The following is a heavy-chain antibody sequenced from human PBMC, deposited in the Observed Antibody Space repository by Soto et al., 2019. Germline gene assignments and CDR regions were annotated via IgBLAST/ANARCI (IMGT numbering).Heavy chain of an antibody. CDR3: ARDRDYYDSSGYGDY. V-gene: IGHV1-18*01. CDR1: GYTFTSYG. J-gene: IGHJ4*02. D-gene: IGHD3-22*01. CDR2: ISAYNGNT. Sequence: QVQLVQSGAEVKKPGASVKVSCKASGYTFTSYGITWVRQAPGQGLEWMGWISAYNGNTNYAQKLQGRVTMTTDTSTSTAYMELRSLRSDDTAVYYWARDRDYYDSSGYGDYWGPGTLVTVSS.